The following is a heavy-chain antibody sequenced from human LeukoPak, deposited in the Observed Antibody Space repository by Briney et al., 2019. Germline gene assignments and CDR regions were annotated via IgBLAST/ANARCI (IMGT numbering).Heavy chain of an antibody. CDR2: IWYDGSNK. CDR1: GFTFSSYG. Sequence: TGGSLRLSRAASGFTFSSYGMHWVRQAPGKGLEWVAVIWYDGSNKYYADSVKGRFTISRDNSKNTLYLQMNSLRAEDTAVYYCASLPFYGSGSYNFDYWGQGTLVTVSS. J-gene: IGHJ4*02. D-gene: IGHD3-10*01. V-gene: IGHV3-33*01. CDR3: ASLPFYGSGSYNFDY.